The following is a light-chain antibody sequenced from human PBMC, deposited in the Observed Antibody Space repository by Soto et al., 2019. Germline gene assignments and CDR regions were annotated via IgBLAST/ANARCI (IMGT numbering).Light chain of an antibody. Sequence: QSALTQPASVSGSPGQSITISCTGTSSDVGSYNLVSWYQQYPDKAPKVIIYEDSKRPSGVPNRFSGSKSGNTASLTISGLQAEDEADYYCCSYTTGSTLYVFGGGTKVTVL. CDR1: SSDVGSYNL. J-gene: IGLJ1*01. CDR2: EDS. V-gene: IGLV2-14*02. CDR3: CSYTTGSTLYV.